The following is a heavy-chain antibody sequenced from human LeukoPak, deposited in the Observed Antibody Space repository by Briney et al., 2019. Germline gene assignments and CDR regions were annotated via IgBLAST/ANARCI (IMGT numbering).Heavy chain of an antibody. D-gene: IGHD3-10*01. CDR1: GYTFTSYS. CDR3: ARGRGASIGTLYYFDY. Sequence: GASVKVSCKASGYTFTSYSINWVRQAPGQGLEWMGWINTNTENPTYAQGFTGRFVFSLDTPVSTAYLQISSLKPEDTALYYCARGRGASIGTLYYFDYWGQGTLVTVSS. V-gene: IGHV7-4-1*02. J-gene: IGHJ4*02. CDR2: INTNTENP.